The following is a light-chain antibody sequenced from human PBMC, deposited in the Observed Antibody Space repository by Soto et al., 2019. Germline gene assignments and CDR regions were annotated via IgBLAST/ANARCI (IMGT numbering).Light chain of an antibody. CDR2: NNN. CDR1: SSNIGSNT. V-gene: IGLV1-44*01. Sequence: QSVLTQPPSASGAPGQSVTISCSGSSSNIGSNTVYWFQQLPGTAPKLLIFNNNQRPSGVPDRFSGSKSGTSASLAMRGLQSEDEAEYYCAAWDHSLNGFYAVGTGTKV. J-gene: IGLJ1*01. CDR3: AAWDHSLNGFYA.